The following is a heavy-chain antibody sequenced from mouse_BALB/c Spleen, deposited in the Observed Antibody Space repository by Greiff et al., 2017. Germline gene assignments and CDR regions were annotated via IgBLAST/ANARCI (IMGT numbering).Heavy chain of an antibody. CDR1: GFNIKDTY. CDR3: ARSFYYGSSYWFAY. CDR2: IDPANGNT. J-gene: IGHJ3*01. V-gene: IGHV14-3*02. D-gene: IGHD1-1*01. Sequence: EVQLQQSGAELVKPGASVKLSCTASGFNIKDTYMHWVKQRPEQGLEWIGRIDPANGNTKYDPKFQGKATITADTSSNTAYLQLSSLTSEDTAVYYCARSFYYGSSYWFAYWGQGTLVTVSA.